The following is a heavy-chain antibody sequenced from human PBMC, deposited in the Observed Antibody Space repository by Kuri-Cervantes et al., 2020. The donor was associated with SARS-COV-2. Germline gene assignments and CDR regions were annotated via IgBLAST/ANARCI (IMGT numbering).Heavy chain of an antibody. V-gene: IGHV4-4*07. CDR1: GGSISSYY. CDR2: IYTSGST. Sequence: SETLSLTCTVSGGSISSYYWSWIRQPAGKGLEWTGRIYTSGSTNYNPSLKSRVTMSVDTSKNQFSLKLSSVTAADTAVYYCARDGRGDGSSKTLDYWGQGTLVTVSS. D-gene: IGHD1-26*01. CDR3: ARDGRGDGSSKTLDY. J-gene: IGHJ4*02.